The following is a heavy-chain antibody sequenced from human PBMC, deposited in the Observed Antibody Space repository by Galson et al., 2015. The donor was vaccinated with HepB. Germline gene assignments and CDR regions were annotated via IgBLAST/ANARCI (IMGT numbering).Heavy chain of an antibody. D-gene: IGHD3-3*01. CDR1: GYSFTSYW. J-gene: IGHJ6*02. V-gene: IGHV5-10-1*01. CDR3: ARGFDRFLEWSYGMDV. Sequence: QSGAEVKKPGESLRISCKGSGYSFTSYWISWVRQMPGKGLEWMGRIDPSDSYTNYSPSFQGHVTISADKSISTAYLQWSSLKASDTAMYYCARGFDRFLEWSYGMDVWGQGTTVTVSS. CDR2: IDPSDSYT.